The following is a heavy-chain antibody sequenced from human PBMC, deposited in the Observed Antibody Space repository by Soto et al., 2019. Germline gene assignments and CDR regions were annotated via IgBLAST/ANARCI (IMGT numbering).Heavy chain of an antibody. CDR2: INSDGSST. V-gene: IGHV3-74*01. CDR3: SNWFDP. CDR1: GFTFSSYW. J-gene: IGHJ5*02. Sequence: EVQLVESGGGLVQPGGSLRLSCAASGFTFSSYWMHWVRQAPGKGLVWVSRINSDGSSTYYADSVKGRSTISRDNAKTPLHLQMTSLRAEDTVVYYCSNWFDPWGQGTLVTVSS.